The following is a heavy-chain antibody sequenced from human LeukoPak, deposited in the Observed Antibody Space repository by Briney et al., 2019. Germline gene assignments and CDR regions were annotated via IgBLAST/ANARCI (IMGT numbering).Heavy chain of an antibody. CDR3: ARYSSSWYETTFDY. V-gene: IGHV4-34*01. CDR2: INHSGST. Sequence: KSSETLSLTCAVYGGSFSGYYWSWIRQPPGKGLEWIGEINHSGSTNYNPSLKSRVTISVDTSKNQFSLKLSSVTAADTAVYYCARYSSSWYETTFDYWGQGTLATVSS. CDR1: GGSFSGYY. J-gene: IGHJ4*02. D-gene: IGHD6-13*01.